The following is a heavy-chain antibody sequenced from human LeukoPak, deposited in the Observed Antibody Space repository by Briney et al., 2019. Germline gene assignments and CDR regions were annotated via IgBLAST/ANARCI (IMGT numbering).Heavy chain of an antibody. J-gene: IGHJ6*03. V-gene: IGHV1-69*05. CDR1: GGTFSSYA. CDR2: IMPIFGTA. D-gene: IGHD5/OR15-5a*01. CDR3: ARESSPAYYYMDV. Sequence: ASVKVSCXASGGTFSSYAISWVRPAPGQGLEWTGGIMPIFGTANYAQKFQGRVTITTDESTSTAYMELSSLRSEDTAVYYCARESSPAYYYMDVWGKGTTVTVSS.